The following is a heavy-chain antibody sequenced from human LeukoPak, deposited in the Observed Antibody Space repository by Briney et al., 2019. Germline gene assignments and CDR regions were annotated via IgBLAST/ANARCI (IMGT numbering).Heavy chain of an antibody. J-gene: IGHJ3*02. CDR1: GYTFPRYS. V-gene: IGHV1-3*01. Sequence: ASVKVSCKASGYTFPRYSISWVRQAPGQGLEWMGWINAGNGNTKYSQKFQGRVTITRDTSASTAYMELSSLRSEDTAVYYCASWGCRSTSRYGPDAFDIWGQGTMVTVSS. CDR2: INAGNGNT. D-gene: IGHD2-2*01. CDR3: ASWGCRSTSRYGPDAFDI.